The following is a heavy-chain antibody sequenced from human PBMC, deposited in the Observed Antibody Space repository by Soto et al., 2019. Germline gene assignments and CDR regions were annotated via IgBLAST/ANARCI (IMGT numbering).Heavy chain of an antibody. CDR3: ARLQAGPSYNWFDP. CDR2: IYYSGST. CDR1: GGSISSGGYY. Sequence: SETLSLTCTVSGGSISSGGYYWSWIRQHPGKGLEWIGYIYYSGSTYYNPSLKSRVTISVDTFKNQFSLKLSSVTAADTAVYYCARLQAGPSYNWFDPWGQGTLVTVSS. V-gene: IGHV4-39*01. J-gene: IGHJ5*02.